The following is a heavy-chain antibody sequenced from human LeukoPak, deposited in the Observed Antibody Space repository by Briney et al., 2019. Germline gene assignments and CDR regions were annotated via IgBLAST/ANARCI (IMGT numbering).Heavy chain of an antibody. D-gene: IGHD2-15*01. CDR1: GGYSSTFYY. CDR3: VRPGQSSWWVYFNY. V-gene: IGHV4-4*08. CDR2: IHTSGST. Sequence: SETLSLTCTVSGGYSSTFYYWTWIRPFPGKGLEWIGYIHTSGSTDYNPSLKSRVTMSIDTSKNQFSLRLSSVTAADTAVYYCVRPGQSSWWVYFNYWGQGTVVTVSS. J-gene: IGHJ4*02.